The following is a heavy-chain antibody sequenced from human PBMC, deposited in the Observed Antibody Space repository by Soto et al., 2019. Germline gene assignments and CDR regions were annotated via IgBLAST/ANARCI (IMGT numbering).Heavy chain of an antibody. CDR3: AKDLAYSGSYLAY. V-gene: IGHV3-23*01. D-gene: IGHD1-26*01. Sequence: EVQVLESGGGLVQPGGSLRLSCAASGFTFSSYAMSWVRQAPGKGLEWLSAISGRGDSIYYADSVKGRFTISRDNSKNTLSLQMNSLRAEDTAVYYCAKDLAYSGSYLAYWGQGTLVTVSP. CDR2: ISGRGDSI. J-gene: IGHJ4*02. CDR1: GFTFSSYA.